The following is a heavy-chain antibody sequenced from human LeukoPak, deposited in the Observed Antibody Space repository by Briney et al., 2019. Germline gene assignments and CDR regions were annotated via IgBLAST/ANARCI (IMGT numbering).Heavy chain of an antibody. V-gene: IGHV3-33*01. CDR3: ARDLSYSSLEF. CDR1: GFTFSNYG. CDR2: IWYDGSKK. Sequence: PGRPLRLSCAASGFTFSNYGMHWVRLAPGKGLEWVAGIWYDGSKKNYADSVKGRFTIFRDDSKITLYLQMNSLRAEDTAVYSCARDLSYSSLEFWGQGTLVTVSS. D-gene: IGHD1-26*01. J-gene: IGHJ4*02.